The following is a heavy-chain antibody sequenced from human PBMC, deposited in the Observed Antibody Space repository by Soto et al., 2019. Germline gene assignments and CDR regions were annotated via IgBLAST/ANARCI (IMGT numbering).Heavy chain of an antibody. J-gene: IGHJ4*02. V-gene: IGHV4-31*03. D-gene: IGHD3-16*01. CDR1: GGSISSGGYY. CDR3: ARGPGIMAKIDY. CDR2: IYYSGST. Sequence: QVQLLESGPGLVKPSQTLSLTCTVSGGSISSGGYYWSWIRQHPGKGLEWIGYIYYSGSTYYNPSIKSRVTISVDTSKNQFSLKLSSVAAADTAVYYCARGPGIMAKIDYWGQGPLVTVSS.